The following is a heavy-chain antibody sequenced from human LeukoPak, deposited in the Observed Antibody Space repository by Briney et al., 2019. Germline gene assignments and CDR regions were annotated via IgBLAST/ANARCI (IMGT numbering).Heavy chain of an antibody. Sequence: GGSLRLSCAASGFTFDDYAMHWVRQAPGKGLEWVSGISWNSGSIGYADSVKGRFTISRDNAKNSLYLQMNSLKAEDMALYYCAKGEIFTIFGVVIDWGQGTLVTVSS. CDR2: ISWNSGSI. CDR3: AKGEIFTIFGVVID. D-gene: IGHD3-3*01. J-gene: IGHJ4*02. V-gene: IGHV3-9*03. CDR1: GFTFDDYA.